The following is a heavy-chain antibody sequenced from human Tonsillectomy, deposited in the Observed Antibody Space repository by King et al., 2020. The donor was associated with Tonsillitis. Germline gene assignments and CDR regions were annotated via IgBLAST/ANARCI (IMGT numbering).Heavy chain of an antibody. Sequence: VQLVESGGGLVQPGGSLRLSCAASGFTFSNYAMNWVRRTPGKGLEWVSIISGGGDTYYPDSVKGRFTISRDNSKNTLYLQMDSLRADDTAVYYCAKGAAASFTGTSCYPVDFWGQGTLVTVSS. CDR3: AKGAAASFTGTSCYPVDF. D-gene: IGHD2-2*01. CDR1: GFTFSNYA. J-gene: IGHJ4*02. V-gene: IGHV3-23*04. CDR2: ISGGGDT.